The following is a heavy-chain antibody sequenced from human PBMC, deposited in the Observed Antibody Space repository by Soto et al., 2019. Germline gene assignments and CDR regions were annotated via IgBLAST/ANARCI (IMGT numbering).Heavy chain of an antibody. CDR3: ARDDVATISYYGMDV. Sequence: SVKVSGKASGGTFSSYAISWVRQAPGQGLEWMGGIIPIFGTANYAQKFQGRVTITADESTSTAYMELSSLRSEDTAVYYCARDDVATISYYGMDVWGQGTTVTVSS. J-gene: IGHJ6*02. V-gene: IGHV1-69*13. CDR2: IIPIFGTA. CDR1: GGTFSSYA. D-gene: IGHD5-12*01.